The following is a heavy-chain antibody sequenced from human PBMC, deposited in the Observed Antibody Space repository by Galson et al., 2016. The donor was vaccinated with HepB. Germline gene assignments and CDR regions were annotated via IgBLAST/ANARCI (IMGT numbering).Heavy chain of an antibody. Sequence: SLRLSCAVSGFAVSSDYMNWIRQAPGKGLEWISVIYSGGRTTYGDSVKGRFTISRDRSKNTLSLQMNSLRAEDTAVYYCARGPTVTFYGGPTWFDLWGQGTVVTVS. D-gene: IGHD2-21*02. J-gene: IGHJ5*02. CDR1: GFAVSSDY. V-gene: IGHV3-53*01. CDR3: ARGPTVTFYGGPTWFDL. CDR2: IYSGGRT.